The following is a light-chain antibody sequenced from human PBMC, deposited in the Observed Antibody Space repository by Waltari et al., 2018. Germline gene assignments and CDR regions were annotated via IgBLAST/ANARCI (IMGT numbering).Light chain of an antibody. J-gene: IGKJ2*01. Sequence: EIVLTKSPVTLSLSPGERATLSCRASQSVSSSYLAWYQQKPGQAPRLLIYGASSRATGIPDRFSGSGSGTDFTLTISRLEPEDFAVYYCQQYGSSPQYTFGQGTKLEIK. CDR1: QSVSSSY. CDR2: GAS. V-gene: IGKV3-20*01. CDR3: QQYGSSPQYT.